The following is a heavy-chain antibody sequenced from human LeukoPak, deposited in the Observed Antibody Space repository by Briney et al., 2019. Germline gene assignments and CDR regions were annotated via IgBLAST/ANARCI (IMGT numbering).Heavy chain of an antibody. Sequence: SETLSLTCTVSAGSISSNAYYWGWIRQPPGKGLAWIGSIFYSGSTYYQSSLKSRVTISLDTSKTQFYLKLSSVTAADTAVYYCARYDTSCYCFSWGQGTQVTVTS. V-gene: IGHV4-39*01. J-gene: IGHJ4*02. CDR1: AGSISSNAYY. D-gene: IGHD3-22*01. CDR3: ARYDTSCYCFS. CDR2: IFYSGST.